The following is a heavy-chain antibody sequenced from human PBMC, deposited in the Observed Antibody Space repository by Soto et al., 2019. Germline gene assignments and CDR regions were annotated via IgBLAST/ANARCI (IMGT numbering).Heavy chain of an antibody. V-gene: IGHV3-66*01. Sequence: EVQLVESGGGLVQPGGSLRLSCAASGFTVSSNYMSWVRQAPGKGLEWVSVIYSGGSTYYADSVKGRFTISRDNSKNTLYLQMNRRRGEDTAVYYCARDQVQGKTKREIYHYGMDVWGQGTTVTVAS. CDR3: ARDQVQGKTKREIYHYGMDV. J-gene: IGHJ6*02. D-gene: IGHD3-10*01. CDR1: GFTVSSNY. CDR2: IYSGGST.